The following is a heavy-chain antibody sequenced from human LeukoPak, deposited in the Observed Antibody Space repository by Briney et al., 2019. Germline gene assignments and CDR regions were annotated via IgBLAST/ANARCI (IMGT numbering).Heavy chain of an antibody. Sequence: SETLSLTCTVSGGSISSYYWSWIRQPPGKGLGWIGYIYYSGSTNYNPSLKSRVTISVDTSKNQFSLKLSSVTAADTAVYYCAFGGSGYTHYYYYYYMDVWGKGTTVTVSS. CDR3: AFGGSGYTHYYYYYYMDV. V-gene: IGHV4-59*01. CDR2: IYYSGST. D-gene: IGHD3-3*01. CDR1: GGSISSYY. J-gene: IGHJ6*03.